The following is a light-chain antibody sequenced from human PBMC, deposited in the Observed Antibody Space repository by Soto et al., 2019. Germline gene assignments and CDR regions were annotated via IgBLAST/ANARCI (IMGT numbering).Light chain of an antibody. CDR1: QSISGW. V-gene: IGKV1-5*03. J-gene: IGKJ4*01. CDR2: KAS. CDR3: QQYNSYPLT. Sequence: DIQMAQSPSTLSASVGDRVTIACRASQSISGWLAWYQQKPGKAPKLLIYKASSLESGVPSRFSGSGSGTEFTLTISSLQPDDFATYYCQQYNSYPLTFGGGTKVEIK.